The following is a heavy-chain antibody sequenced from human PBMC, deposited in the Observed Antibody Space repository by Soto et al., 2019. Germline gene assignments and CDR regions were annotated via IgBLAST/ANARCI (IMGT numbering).Heavy chain of an antibody. CDR3: GTGYRSAYGPFAS. CDR1: GFTFNSYA. CDR2: ISGGGGTT. V-gene: IGHV3-23*01. D-gene: IGHD5-12*01. Sequence: EVPLLESGGGLVQPGGSLRLSCAASGFTFNSYAMSWVRQAPGKGLEWVSAISGGGGTTYYADSVKGRFTISRDNSKNARSLQMNSLRGEDPALYYCGTGYRSAYGPFASWGQGTLVTVSS. J-gene: IGHJ4*02.